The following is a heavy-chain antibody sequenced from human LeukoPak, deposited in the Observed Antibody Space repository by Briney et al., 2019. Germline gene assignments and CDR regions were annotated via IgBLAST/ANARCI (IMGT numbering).Heavy chain of an antibody. D-gene: IGHD1-26*01. CDR3: ARAPRVKLGYCYYYMDV. V-gene: IGHV4-39*07. Sequence: SETLSLTCTVSGGSISSSSYYWGWIRQPPGKGLEWIGSIYYSGSTYYNPSLKSRVTISVYTSKNQFSLKLSSVTAADTAVYYCARAPRVKLGYCYYYMDVWGKGTTVTVSS. J-gene: IGHJ6*03. CDR1: GGSISSSSYY. CDR2: IYYSGST.